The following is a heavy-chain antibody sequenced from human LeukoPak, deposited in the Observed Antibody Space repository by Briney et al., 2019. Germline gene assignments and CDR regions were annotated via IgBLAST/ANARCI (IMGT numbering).Heavy chain of an antibody. CDR1: GGTFSSYA. V-gene: IGHV1-69*13. CDR3: ARAPSYYYDSSGYYYDY. CDR2: IIPIFGTA. J-gene: IGHJ4*02. Sequence: SVKVSCKASGGTFSSYAISWVRQAPGQGLEWMGGIIPIFGTANYAQKFQGRVTITADESTSTAYMELSSLRSEDTAVYYCARAPSYYYDSSGYYYDYWGQRTLVTVSS. D-gene: IGHD3-22*01.